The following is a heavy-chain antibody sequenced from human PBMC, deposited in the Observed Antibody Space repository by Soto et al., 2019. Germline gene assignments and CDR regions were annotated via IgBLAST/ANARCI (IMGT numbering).Heavy chain of an antibody. Sequence: QVPLVQSGSEVKKPGSSVRVSCKASGGTFSIYTISWVRQAPGQGLEWMGRVMPFLDITSYSQRFQGRVTIAADTSTTTAYMELSSLRSEDTAVYYCARDRDNSNWPNFDSWGQGTLVTVSS. CDR2: VMPFLDIT. J-gene: IGHJ4*02. CDR3: ARDRDNSNWPNFDS. D-gene: IGHD6-13*01. V-gene: IGHV1-69*02. CDR1: GGTFSIYT.